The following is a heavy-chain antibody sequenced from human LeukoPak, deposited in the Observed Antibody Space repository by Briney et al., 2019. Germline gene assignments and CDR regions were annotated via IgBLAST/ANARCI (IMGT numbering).Heavy chain of an antibody. D-gene: IGHD1-7*01. CDR1: GYSISSGYY. V-gene: IGHV4-38-2*01. Sequence: PSETLSLTCAVSGYSISSGYYWGWIRQPPGKGLEWIGSIYYSGSTYYNPSLKSRVTISVDTSKNQFSLKLSSVTAADTAVYYCARHNWNYLQRGFDPWGQGTLVTVSS. J-gene: IGHJ5*02. CDR2: IYYSGST. CDR3: ARHNWNYLQRGFDP.